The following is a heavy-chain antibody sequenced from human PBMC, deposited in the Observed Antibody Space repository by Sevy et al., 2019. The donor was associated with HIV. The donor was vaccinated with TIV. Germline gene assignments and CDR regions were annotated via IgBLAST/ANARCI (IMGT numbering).Heavy chain of an antibody. CDR3: AIDRDDGYCTNGVCFNFDN. V-gene: IGHV3-9*01. J-gene: IGHJ4*01. CDR1: GFTFDDYA. CDR2: ISWNSGSI. Sequence: GGSLRLSCAASGFTFDDYAMHWVRQAPGKGLEWVSGISWNSGSIDYADSVKGRFTISRDNAKNSLYLQMKSLRADDTALYYCAIDRDDGYCTNGVCFNFDNWGQGTLVTVSS. D-gene: IGHD2-8*01.